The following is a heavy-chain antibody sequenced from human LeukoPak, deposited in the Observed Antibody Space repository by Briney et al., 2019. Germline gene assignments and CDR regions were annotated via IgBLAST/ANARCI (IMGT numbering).Heavy chain of an antibody. CDR1: GGSISSSSYY. V-gene: IGHV4-39*07. CDR2: IYYSGST. CDR3: ARDPPLDGSGPQGAFDI. J-gene: IGHJ3*02. Sequence: SETLSLTCTVSGGSISSSSYYWGWIRQPPGKGLEWIGSIYYSGSTYYNPSLKSRVTMSVDTSKNQFSLKLSSVTAADTAVYYCARDPPLDGSGPQGAFDIWGQGTMVTVSS. D-gene: IGHD3-10*01.